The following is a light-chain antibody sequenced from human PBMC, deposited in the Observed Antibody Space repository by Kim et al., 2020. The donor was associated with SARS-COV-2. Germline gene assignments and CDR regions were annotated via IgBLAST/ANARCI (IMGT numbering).Light chain of an antibody. J-gene: IGLJ3*02. CDR2: KDN. V-gene: IGLV6-57*03. CDR3: QSYDSTNQV. Sequence: GKTVTISCTRSSGSIASNYGQWYQQRPGSAPTTVIYKDNQRPSGVPDRFSGSIDSSSNSASLTISGLKTEDEADYYCQSYDSTNQVFGGGTKVTVL. CDR1: SGSIASNY.